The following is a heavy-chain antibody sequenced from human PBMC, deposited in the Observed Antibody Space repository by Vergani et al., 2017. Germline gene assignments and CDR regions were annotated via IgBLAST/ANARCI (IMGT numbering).Heavy chain of an antibody. CDR3: ARALAFDSGSFPYGMDV. Sequence: EVQLLESGGGLVQPGGSLRLSCAASGFTFSSYAMSWVRQAPGKGLEWVSAISGSGGSTYYADSVKGRFTISRDNSKNTLYLQMNSLRAEDTAVYYCARALAFDSGSFPYGMDVWGQGTTVTVSS. V-gene: IGHV3-23*01. CDR1: GFTFSSYA. D-gene: IGHD1-26*01. CDR2: ISGSGGST. J-gene: IGHJ6*02.